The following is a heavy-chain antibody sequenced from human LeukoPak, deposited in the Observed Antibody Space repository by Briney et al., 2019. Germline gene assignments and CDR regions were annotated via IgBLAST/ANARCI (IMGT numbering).Heavy chain of an antibody. D-gene: IGHD3-3*01. V-gene: IGHV3-30-3*01. J-gene: IGHJ3*02. CDR2: ISYDGSNK. CDR3: ARDPTIFGVVDAFDI. Sequence: GGSLRLSCAASGFTFSSYAMHWVRQAPGKGLEWVAVISYDGSNKYYADSVKGRFTISRDNSKNTLYLQMNSLRAEDTAVYYCARDPTIFGVVDAFDIWGQGTMVTVSS. CDR1: GFTFSSYA.